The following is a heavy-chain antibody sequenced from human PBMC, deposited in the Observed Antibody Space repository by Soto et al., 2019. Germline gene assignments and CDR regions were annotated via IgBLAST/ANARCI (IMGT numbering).Heavy chain of an antibody. D-gene: IGHD4-17*01. CDR2: ISTSGETT. CDR1: GFTFGAYA. V-gene: IGHV3-23*01. CDR3: AKDQYGSGDYGRFDF. Sequence: GGSLRLSCAASGFTFGAYAMSWVRRAPGKGLEWVSSISTSGETTYYADSVKGRFTISRDNSYNPLFLQMDSLRVDDAAIYYCAKDQYGSGDYGRFDFWGQGSLVTVSS. J-gene: IGHJ4*02.